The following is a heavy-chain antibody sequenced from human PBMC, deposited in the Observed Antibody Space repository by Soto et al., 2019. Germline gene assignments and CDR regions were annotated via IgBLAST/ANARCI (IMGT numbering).Heavy chain of an antibody. D-gene: IGHD6-13*01. Sequence: EVQLVESGGGLVQPGGSLRLSCAASGFTFSSYSMNWVRQAPGKGLEWVSYISSSSSTIYYADSVKGRFTISRDNAKNSLYLQMNSLRAEDTAVYYCARDLNLAAAGTRIPGDWGQGTLVTVSS. CDR1: GFTFSSYS. J-gene: IGHJ4*02. CDR2: ISSSSSTI. CDR3: ARDLNLAAAGTRIPGD. V-gene: IGHV3-48*01.